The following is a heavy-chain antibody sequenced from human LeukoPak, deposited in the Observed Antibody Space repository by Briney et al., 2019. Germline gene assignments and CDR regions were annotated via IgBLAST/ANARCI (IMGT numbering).Heavy chain of an antibody. J-gene: IGHJ4*02. D-gene: IGHD2-15*01. CDR3: ASMVVAATQRAGYFDY. Sequence: SVKVSCKASGGTFSSYTISWVRQAPRQGLEWMGGIIPIFGTANYAQKFQGRVTITTDESTSTAYMELSSLRSEDTAVYYCASMVVAATQRAGYFDYWGQGTLVTVSS. CDR1: GGTFSSYT. CDR2: IIPIFGTA. V-gene: IGHV1-69*05.